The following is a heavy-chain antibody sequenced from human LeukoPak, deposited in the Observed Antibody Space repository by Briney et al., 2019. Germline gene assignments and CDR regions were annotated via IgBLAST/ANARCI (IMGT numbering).Heavy chain of an antibody. J-gene: IGHJ6*02. CDR2: IRSGGGAI. D-gene: IGHD6-13*01. CDR1: GFTFSDYY. V-gene: IGHV3-11*01. Sequence: GGSLRLSCAASGFTFSDYYMSWIRQAPGKGLEWVSGIRSGGGAINYADSVKGRFTISRDNPKDSLYLQMNSLRVEDTAVYYCARVFKKQHLVGTRVRYYGMDVWGQGTTVTVSS. CDR3: ARVFKKQHLVGTRVRYYGMDV.